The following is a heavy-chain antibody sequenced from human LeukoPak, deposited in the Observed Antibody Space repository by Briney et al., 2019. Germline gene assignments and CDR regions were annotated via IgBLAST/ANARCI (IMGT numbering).Heavy chain of an antibody. D-gene: IGHD6-19*01. CDR3: ARWAGRGPGVAFDI. CDR2: INTNTGNP. J-gene: IGHJ3*02. CDR1: GYTFTGYY. Sequence: ASVKVSCKASGYTFTGYYMHWVRQAPGQGLEWMGWINTNTGNPTYAQGFTGRFVFSLDTSVSTAYLQISSLKAEDTAVYYCARWAGRGPGVAFDIWGQGTMVTVSS. V-gene: IGHV7-4-1*02.